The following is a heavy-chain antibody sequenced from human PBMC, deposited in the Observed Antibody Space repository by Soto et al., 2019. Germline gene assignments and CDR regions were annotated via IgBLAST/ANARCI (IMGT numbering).Heavy chain of an antibody. D-gene: IGHD6-13*01. CDR1: GFTFSSYG. Sequence: GGSLRLSCAASGFTFSSYGMHWIRQAPGKGLEWVAVIWYDGSNKYYADSVKGRFTISRDNSKNTLYLQMNSLRAEDTAVYYCARDETGAGYSSRPYYFDYWGQGTLVTVSS. V-gene: IGHV3-33*01. CDR2: IWYDGSNK. CDR3: ARDETGAGYSSRPYYFDY. J-gene: IGHJ4*02.